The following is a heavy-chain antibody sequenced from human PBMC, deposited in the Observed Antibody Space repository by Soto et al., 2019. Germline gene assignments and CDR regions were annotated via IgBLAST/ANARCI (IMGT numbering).Heavy chain of an antibody. J-gene: IGHJ4*02. V-gene: IGHV4-34*01. CDR2: INHSGST. CDR1: GGSFSGYY. D-gene: IGHD4-17*01. CDR3: ARTSGTTTVTLDY. Sequence: PSETLSLTCAVYGGSFSGYYWSWIRQPPGKGLEWIGEINHSGSTNYNPSLKSRVTISVDTSKNQFSLKLSSVTAADTAVYYCARTSGTTTVTLDYWGQGTLVTAPQ.